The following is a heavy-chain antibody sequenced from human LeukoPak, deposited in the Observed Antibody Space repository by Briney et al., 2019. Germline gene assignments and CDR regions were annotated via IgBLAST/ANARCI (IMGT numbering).Heavy chain of an antibody. CDR3: ARDMSSFIAVTGWRAFDI. D-gene: IGHD6-19*01. J-gene: IGHJ3*02. CDR2: IYTSGST. CDR1: GGSISGYY. V-gene: IGHV4-4*07. Sequence: PSETLSLTCTVSGGSISGYYWSWIRQPAGKGLEWIGRIYTSGSTNYNPSLKSRVTISVDTSKNQFSLKLSSVTAADTAVYYCARDMSSFIAVTGWRAFDIWGQGTMVTVSS.